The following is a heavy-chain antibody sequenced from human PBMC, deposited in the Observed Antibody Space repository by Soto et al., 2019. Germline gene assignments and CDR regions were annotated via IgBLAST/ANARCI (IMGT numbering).Heavy chain of an antibody. CDR1: GYTFTRYT. Sequence: ASVKVSCKASGYTFTRYTMNWVRQAPGQRLEWMGWINPDNGNTKSSQKFQDRVVITRDTSASTAYMDLSSLRSEDAAVYYCARGIATGQLDPWGQGTLVTVSS. V-gene: IGHV1-3*01. CDR2: INPDNGNT. CDR3: ARGIATGQLDP. J-gene: IGHJ5*02. D-gene: IGHD2-15*01.